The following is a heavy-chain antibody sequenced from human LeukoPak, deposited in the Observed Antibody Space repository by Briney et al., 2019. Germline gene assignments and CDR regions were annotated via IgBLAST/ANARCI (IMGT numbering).Heavy chain of an antibody. D-gene: IGHD3-10*01. CDR2: TYYRSKWYN. J-gene: IGHJ3*02. CDR1: GDSLSTNSAA. V-gene: IGHV6-1*01. Sequence: SQTLSLTCPISGDSLSTNSAAWNWLRRSPSRGLEVLGRTYYRSKWYNDYAVYVKSQITLNPDTSKNKFSLQLNSVAPDDTAVYFCARGRDSAFDIWGQGTMVTVSS. CDR3: ARGRDSAFDI.